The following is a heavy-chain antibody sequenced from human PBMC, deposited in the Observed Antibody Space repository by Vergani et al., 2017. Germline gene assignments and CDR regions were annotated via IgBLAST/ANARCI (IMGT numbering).Heavy chain of an antibody. CDR1: GFTFSSYW. V-gene: IGHV3-7*01. D-gene: IGHD1-26*01. Sequence: EVQLVESGGGLVQPGGSLRLSCEASGFTFSSYWMSWVRQAPGKGLEWVANIKQDGSEKYYVDSVKGRFTISRDNAKNSLYLQMNSLRAEDTAVYYCARDSGSYPKVLYWGQGTLVTVSS. J-gene: IGHJ4*02. CDR3: ARDSGSYPKVLY. CDR2: IKQDGSEK.